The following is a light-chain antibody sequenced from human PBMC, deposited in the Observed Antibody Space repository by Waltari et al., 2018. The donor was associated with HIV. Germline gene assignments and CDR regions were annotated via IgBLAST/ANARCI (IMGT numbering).Light chain of an antibody. J-gene: IGLJ1*01. V-gene: IGLV2-14*03. CDR2: DVS. Sequence: VSGSPGQSITISCTGTSSDVGGYNYVSWYQQHPGKAPKLMIYDVSNRPSGVSNRFSGSKSGNTASLTISGLQAEDEADYYCSSYTSSNTLPYVFGTGTKVTVL. CDR1: SSDVGGYNY. CDR3: SSYTSSNTLPYV.